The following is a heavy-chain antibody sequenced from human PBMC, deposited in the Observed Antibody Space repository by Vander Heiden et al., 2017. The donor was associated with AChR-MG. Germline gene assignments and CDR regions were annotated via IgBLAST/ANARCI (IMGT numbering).Heavy chain of an antibody. V-gene: IGHV3-30-3*01. Sequence: QVPLVESGGGVVQPGRSLMPSCAASGFTFRSYAMDWGRQAPGKGLEWVAVISYDGSNKYYADSVKGRFTISRDNSKNTLYLQMNSLRAEDTAVYYCARDNDTVVVVAAGGYYFDYWGQGTLVTVSS. CDR1: GFTFRSYA. J-gene: IGHJ4*02. CDR2: ISYDGSNK. D-gene: IGHD2-15*01. CDR3: ARDNDTVVVVAAGGYYFDY.